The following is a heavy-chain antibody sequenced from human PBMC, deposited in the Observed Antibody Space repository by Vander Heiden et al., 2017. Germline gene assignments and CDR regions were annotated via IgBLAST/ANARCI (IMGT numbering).Heavy chain of an antibody. CDR2: ISSSSSTI. D-gene: IGHD2-2*01. CDR3: ARVAPRNRVGGPAATREFDY. J-gene: IGHJ4*02. Sequence: WVRQAPGKGLEWVSYISSSSSTIYYADSVKGRFTIARDNAKNSLYLQRNSLRDEDTAVYYCARVAPRNRVGGPAATREFDYWGQGTMVTAYS. V-gene: IGHV3-48*02.